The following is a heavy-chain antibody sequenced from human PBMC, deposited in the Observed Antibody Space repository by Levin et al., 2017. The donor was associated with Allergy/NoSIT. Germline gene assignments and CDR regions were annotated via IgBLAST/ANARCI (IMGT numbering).Heavy chain of an antibody. CDR3: ARGGGSFDS. CDR1: RFTFSNYW. D-gene: IGHD3-16*01. Sequence: GESLKISCAASRFTFSNYWMTWVRQAPGKGLEWVANINQDGSEEYYVDSVKGRFTISRDNAKNSLYLQMNSLRAEDTAVYYCARGGGSFDSWGQGTLVTVSS. V-gene: IGHV3-7*01. CDR2: INQDGSEE. J-gene: IGHJ5*01.